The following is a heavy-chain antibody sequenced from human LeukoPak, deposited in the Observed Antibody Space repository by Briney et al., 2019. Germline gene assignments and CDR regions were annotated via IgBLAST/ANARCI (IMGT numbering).Heavy chain of an antibody. CDR3: AKEYLSSSWYRLYFDY. D-gene: IGHD6-13*01. CDR1: GFTFSSYW. CDR2: INSDGSST. Sequence: PGGSLRLSCAASGFTFSSYWMHWVRHAPGKGLVWVSRINSDGSSTSYADSVKGRFTISRDNAKNTLYLQMNSLRAEDTAVYYCAKEYLSSSWYRLYFDYWGQGTLVTVSS. V-gene: IGHV3-74*01. J-gene: IGHJ4*02.